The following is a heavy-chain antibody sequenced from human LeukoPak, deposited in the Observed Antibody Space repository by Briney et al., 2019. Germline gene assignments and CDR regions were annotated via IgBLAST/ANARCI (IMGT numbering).Heavy chain of an antibody. CDR1: GVSISSYY. CDR3: ARDYGSSLCEDWFDP. J-gene: IGHJ5*02. Sequence: SETLSLTCTVSGVSISSYYWSWIRQPAGKGLEWIGRIYTSGSTNYNPSLKSRVTMSVDTSKNQFSLKLSSVTAADTAVYYCARDYGSSLCEDWFDPWGQGTLVTVSS. D-gene: IGHD6-13*01. CDR2: IYTSGST. V-gene: IGHV4-4*07.